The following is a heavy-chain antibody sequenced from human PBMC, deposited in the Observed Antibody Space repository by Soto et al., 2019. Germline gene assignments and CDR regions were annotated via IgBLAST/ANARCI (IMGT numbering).Heavy chain of an antibody. CDR3: AHRLRIPYLLGLINFDY. J-gene: IGHJ4*02. V-gene: IGHV2-5*01. CDR2: IYWNDDK. CDR1: GFSLSTSGVG. D-gene: IGHD3-16*01. Sequence: SGPTLVNPTQTLTLTCTFSGFSLSTSGVGVGWIHQPPGKALEWLALIYWNDDKRYSPSLKGRLTITKDTSKNQVVLTMTNMDPVDTATYYCAHRLRIPYLLGLINFDYWGQGTLVTVSS.